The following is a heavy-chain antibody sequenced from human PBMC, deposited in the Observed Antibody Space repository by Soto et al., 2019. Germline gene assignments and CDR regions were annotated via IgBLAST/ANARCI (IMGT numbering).Heavy chain of an antibody. Sequence: GPLRLACPVSGFICSSYDMSWVRQAPGKGLEWVSTILVGGSTHYEDSVKGRFTISRDTSKNTVYLQMNSLTAGDTAFYYCAKATATSGGAFEIYGQGTMVTVSS. J-gene: IGHJ3*02. CDR1: GFICSSYD. V-gene: IGHV3-23*01. CDR3: AKATATSGGAFEI. CDR2: ILVGGST. D-gene: IGHD1-1*01.